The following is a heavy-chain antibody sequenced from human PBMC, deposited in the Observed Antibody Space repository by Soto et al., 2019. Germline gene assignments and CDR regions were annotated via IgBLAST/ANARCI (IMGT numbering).Heavy chain of an antibody. CDR3: ARDGIVATIVYYFDY. J-gene: IGHJ4*02. CDR1: GFTFSSYA. Sequence: GGSLRLSCAASGFTFSSYAMHWVRQAPGKGLEWVAVISYDGSNKYYADSVKGRFTISRDNSKNTLYLQMNSLRAEDTAVYYCARDGIVATIVYYFDYWGQGTLVTVSS. V-gene: IGHV3-30-3*01. CDR2: ISYDGSNK. D-gene: IGHD5-12*01.